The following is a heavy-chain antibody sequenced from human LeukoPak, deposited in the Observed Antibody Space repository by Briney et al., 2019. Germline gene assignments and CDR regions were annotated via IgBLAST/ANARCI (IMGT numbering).Heavy chain of an antibody. CDR3: ARDRSSSPRRGLVGATNWFDP. Sequence: GASVKVSCKSSGGTFSSYAISWVRQAPGQGLEWVGGIIPIFGTANYAQKFQGRVTITTDESTSTAYMELSSLRSEDTAVYYCARDRSSSPRRGLVGATNWFDPWGQGTLVTVSS. V-gene: IGHV1-69*05. CDR1: GGTFSSYA. J-gene: IGHJ5*02. D-gene: IGHD1-26*01. CDR2: IIPIFGTA.